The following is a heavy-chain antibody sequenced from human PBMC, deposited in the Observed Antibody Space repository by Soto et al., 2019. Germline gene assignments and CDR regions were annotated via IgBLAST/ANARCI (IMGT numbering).Heavy chain of an antibody. Sequence: SETLSLTCTVSGGSVRSGGYYWSWIRQPPGKGLECIGDISDSWSTNYNASLKSRVTISVDTSNNQFSLKLTSVTAADTALYYCAGDRGQVRAYTYGSNAYYYYGIDVWGQGTTVTVSS. CDR3: AGDRGQVRAYTYGSNAYYYYGIDV. J-gene: IGHJ6*02. D-gene: IGHD5-18*01. V-gene: IGHV4-61*08. CDR2: ISDSWST. CDR1: GGSVRSGGYY.